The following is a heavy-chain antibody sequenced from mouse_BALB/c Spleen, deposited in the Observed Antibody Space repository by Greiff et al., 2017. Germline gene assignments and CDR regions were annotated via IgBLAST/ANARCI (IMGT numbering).Heavy chain of an antibody. CDR1: GFTFSSYA. D-gene: IGHD1-2*01. CDR2: ISSGGST. CDR3: ARGGGPQFITTATQFAY. J-gene: IGHJ3*01. V-gene: IGHV5-6-5*01. Sequence: EVQLQQSGGGLVKPGGSLKLSCAASGFTFSSYAMSWVRQTPEKRLEWVASISSGGSTYYPDSVKGRFTISRDNARNILYLQMSSLRSEDTAMYYCARGGGPQFITTATQFAYWGQGTLVTVSA.